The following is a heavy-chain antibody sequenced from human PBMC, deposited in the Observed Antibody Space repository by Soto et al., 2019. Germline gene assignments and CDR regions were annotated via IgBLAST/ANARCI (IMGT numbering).Heavy chain of an antibody. D-gene: IGHD3-3*02. J-gene: IGHJ3*02. Sequence: PSETLALTCAACGESISSSSYYWAWIRQPPGKGLEWIGSIYYSGSTYYNPSLKSRVTISVDTSKNQFSLKLSSVTAADTSVYYCARVLGNDVFDIWGQGTMVTVSS. CDR1: GESISSSSYY. CDR2: IYYSGST. V-gene: IGHV4-39*07. CDR3: ARVLGNDVFDI.